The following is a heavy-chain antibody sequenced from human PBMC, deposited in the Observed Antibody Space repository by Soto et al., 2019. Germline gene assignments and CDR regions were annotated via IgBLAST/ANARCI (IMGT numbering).Heavy chain of an antibody. V-gene: IGHV3-30-3*01. CDR2: ISYDGSNK. CDR3: AASYD. J-gene: IGHJ4*02. Sequence: GGSLRLSCAASGFTFSSYAMHWVRQAPGKGLEWVAVISYDGSNKYYADSVKGRFTISRDNAKNSLYLQMNGLRAEDTAVYYCAASYDWGQGTLVTVSS. CDR1: GFTFSSYA. D-gene: IGHD3-16*01.